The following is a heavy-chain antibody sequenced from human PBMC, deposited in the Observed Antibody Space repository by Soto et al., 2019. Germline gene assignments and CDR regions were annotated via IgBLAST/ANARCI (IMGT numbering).Heavy chain of an antibody. CDR2: IYYSGST. CDR1: GGSISSSSYY. J-gene: IGHJ5*02. V-gene: IGHV4-39*01. D-gene: IGHD6-13*01. Sequence: TSQTLSLTCTVSGGSISSSSYYWGWIRQPPGKGLEWIGSIYYSGSTYYNPSLKSRVTISVDTSKNQFSLKLSSVTAADTAVYYCARHAGSSSWSINWFDPWGQGTLVTVSS. CDR3: ARHAGSSSWSINWFDP.